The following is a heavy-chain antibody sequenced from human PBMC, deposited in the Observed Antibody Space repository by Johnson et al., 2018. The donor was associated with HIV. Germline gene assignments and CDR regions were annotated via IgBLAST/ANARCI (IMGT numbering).Heavy chain of an antibody. J-gene: IGHJ3*02. CDR1: GFTVSSNY. Sequence: VQLVESGGGLVQPGGSLRLSCAASGFTVSSNYMSWVRQAPGKGLEWVSVIYSGGSTYYADSVKGRFTISRDNSKNTLYLQMNSLRAEDSAVYYCARGAYSSGWSDSFDIWGQGTMVTVSS. CDR2: IYSGGST. CDR3: ARGAYSSGWSDSFDI. D-gene: IGHD6-19*01. V-gene: IGHV3-66*02.